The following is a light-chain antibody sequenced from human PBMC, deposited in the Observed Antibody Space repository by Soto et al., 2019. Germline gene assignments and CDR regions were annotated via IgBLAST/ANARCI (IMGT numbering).Light chain of an antibody. V-gene: IGKV3-15*01. CDR1: QSVSSN. CDR2: GAS. CDR3: QQYNNWPRVT. Sequence: IVMTQSPATLSVYTGERATLSCSASQSVSSNLAWYQQKPGQAPRLLIYGASTRATGIPARFSGSGSGTEFTLTISSLQSEDFAVYYCQQYNNWPRVTFGRGTKV. J-gene: IGKJ4*01.